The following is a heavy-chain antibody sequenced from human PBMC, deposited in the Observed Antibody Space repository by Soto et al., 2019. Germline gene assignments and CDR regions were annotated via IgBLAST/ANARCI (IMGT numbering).Heavy chain of an antibody. CDR1: GYTFSSYA. J-gene: IGHJ4*02. V-gene: IGHV1-3*01. D-gene: IGHD5-18*01. Sequence: ASVKVSCKTSGYTFSSYAMHWVRQAPGQRLEWMGWINAGNGNTKYSQKFQGRVTITRDTSASTACMELSSLRSEDTAVYYCAREGSKLWLPDYWGQGTLVTVS. CDR2: INAGNGNT. CDR3: AREGSKLWLPDY.